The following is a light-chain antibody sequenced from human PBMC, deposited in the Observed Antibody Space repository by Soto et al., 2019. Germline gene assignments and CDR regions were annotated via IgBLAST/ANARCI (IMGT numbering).Light chain of an antibody. CDR1: QNVYFY. CDR3: QQRTDWRLT. Sequence: EIVLTQSPATLSLSPGERATVSCRASQNVYFYLAWYPQKPGQAPRLLIYDASNRATGIPTRFSGSGSGTDFTLTISSLEPEDFAVYSCQQRTDWRLTFGGGTKVEVK. CDR2: DAS. V-gene: IGKV3-11*01. J-gene: IGKJ4*01.